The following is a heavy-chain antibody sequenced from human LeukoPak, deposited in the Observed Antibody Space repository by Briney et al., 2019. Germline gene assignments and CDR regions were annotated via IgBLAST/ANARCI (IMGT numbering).Heavy chain of an antibody. J-gene: IGHJ4*02. D-gene: IGHD2-15*01. CDR3: ARDLGSLQRYCSGGSCYEEGVDY. Sequence: GGSLRLSCAASGFTFSSYSMNWVRQAPGKGLEWVSCLSSSSSYIYYADSVKGRFTISRDNAKNSMYLQMNSLRAEDTAVYYCARDLGSLQRYCSGGSCYEEGVDYWGQGTLVTVSS. V-gene: IGHV3-21*01. CDR2: LSSSSSYI. CDR1: GFTFSSYS.